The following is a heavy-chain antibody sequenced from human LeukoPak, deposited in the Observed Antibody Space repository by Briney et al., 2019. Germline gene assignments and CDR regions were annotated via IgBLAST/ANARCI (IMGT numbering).Heavy chain of an antibody. CDR2: ISSSSSYI. V-gene: IGHV3-21*04. CDR3: ARRGLQLLGRYYYYMDV. D-gene: IGHD6-6*01. CDR1: GFTFSSYS. Sequence: GGSLRLSCAASGFTFSSYSMNWVRQAPGKGLEWVSSISSSSSYIYYADSVKGRFTTSRDNAKNSLYLQMNSLRADDTAVYYCARRGLQLLGRYYYYMDVWGKGTTVTVSS. J-gene: IGHJ6*03.